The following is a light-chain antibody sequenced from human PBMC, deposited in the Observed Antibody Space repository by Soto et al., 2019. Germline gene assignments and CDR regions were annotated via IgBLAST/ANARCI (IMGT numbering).Light chain of an antibody. V-gene: IGLV1-40*01. CDR1: SSNIGAGYD. CDR2: DNT. J-gene: IGLJ1*01. Sequence: QSVLTQPPSVSGAPGQRGTISCTGSSSNIGAGYDVHWYQQLPGAAPKLLIYDNTNRPSGVPDRFSGSKSGTSASLAITGLQSEDEADYYRQSYDNSLSGYVFGTGTKLTVL. CDR3: QSYDNSLSGYV.